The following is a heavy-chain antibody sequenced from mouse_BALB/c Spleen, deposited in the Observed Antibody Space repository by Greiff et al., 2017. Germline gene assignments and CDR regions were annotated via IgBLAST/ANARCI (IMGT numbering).Heavy chain of an antibody. V-gene: IGHV2-9*02. CDR2: IWAGGST. Sequence: VQGVESGPGLVAPSQSLSITCTVSGFSLTSYGVHWVRQPPGKGLEWLGVIWAGGSTNYNSALMSRLSIRKDNSKSQVFFKMNSLQADDTAIYYCAKKEGPYYGLYYYAMDYWGQGTSVTVSS. J-gene: IGHJ4*01. CDR3: AKKEGPYYGLYYYAMDY. D-gene: IGHD2-10*01. CDR1: GFSLTSYG.